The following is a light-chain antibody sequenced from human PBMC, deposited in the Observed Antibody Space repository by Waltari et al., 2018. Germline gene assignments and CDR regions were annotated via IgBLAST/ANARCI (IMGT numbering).Light chain of an antibody. CDR2: GAS. Sequence: EIVMTQSPATLSVSPGERATLSCRASQSVSSNLAWYQQKPGQAPRLLSYGASTRATCIPARFSGSGSGTEFTLTISSLQSEDFAVYYCQQYNNWLYTFGQGTKLEIK. CDR1: QSVSSN. V-gene: IGKV3-15*01. J-gene: IGKJ2*01. CDR3: QQYNNWLYT.